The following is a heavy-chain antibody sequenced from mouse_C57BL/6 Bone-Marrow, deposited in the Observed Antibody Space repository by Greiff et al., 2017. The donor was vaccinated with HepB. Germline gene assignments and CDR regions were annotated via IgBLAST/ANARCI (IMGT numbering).Heavy chain of an antibody. CDR3: TRTITTVDNFDY. V-gene: IGHV6-6*01. CDR2: IRNKANNHAT. J-gene: IGHJ2*01. D-gene: IGHD1-1*01. Sequence: VQLKESGGGLVQPGGSMKLSCAASGFTFSDAWMDWVRQSPEKGLEWVAEIRNKANNHATYYAESVKGRFTISRDDSKSSVYLQMNSLRAEDTGIYYCTRTITTVDNFDYWGQGTTLTVSS. CDR1: GFTFSDAW.